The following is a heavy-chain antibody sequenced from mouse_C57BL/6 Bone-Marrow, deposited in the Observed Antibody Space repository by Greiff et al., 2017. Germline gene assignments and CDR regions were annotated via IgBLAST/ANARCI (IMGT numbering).Heavy chain of an antibody. J-gene: IGHJ2*01. D-gene: IGHD3-2*02. CDR2: IDPSDSYT. V-gene: IGHV1-69*01. Sequence: QVQLKQPGAELVMPGASVKLSCKASGYTFTSYWMHWVKQRPGQGLEWIGEIDPSDSYTNYNPKFQGKSTLTEDKSSSTAYMQLSSLASEDSAVYYCARETAQVYFDYWGQGTTLTVSS. CDR3: ARETAQVYFDY. CDR1: GYTFTSYW.